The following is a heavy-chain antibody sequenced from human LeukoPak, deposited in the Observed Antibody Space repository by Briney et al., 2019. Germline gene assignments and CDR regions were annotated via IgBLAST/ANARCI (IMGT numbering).Heavy chain of an antibody. CDR1: GYTFTSYY. J-gene: IGHJ6*02. D-gene: IGHD3-3*01. CDR2: ITPSGGST. V-gene: IGHV1-46*01. CDR3: ARDPPREFLEWYNPLDV. Sequence: ASVKVSCKASGYTFTSYYMHWVRQAPGQGLEWMGIITPSGGSTSYAQKFQGRVTMTRDTSTSTVYMELSSLRSEDTAVYYCARDPPREFLEWYNPLDVWGQGTTVTVSS.